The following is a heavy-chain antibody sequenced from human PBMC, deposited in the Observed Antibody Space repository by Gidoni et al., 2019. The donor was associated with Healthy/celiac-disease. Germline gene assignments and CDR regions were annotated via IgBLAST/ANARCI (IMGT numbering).Heavy chain of an antibody. Sequence: EVQLLESGGGLVQPGGSLRLSCAASGFTFSSYAMSWVRQAPGKGLEWVSAISGSGGSTYYADSVKGRFTISRDNSKNTLYLQMSSLRAEDTAVYYCAKDRYYYDSSGYVDYWGQGTLVTVSS. V-gene: IGHV3-23*01. D-gene: IGHD3-22*01. J-gene: IGHJ4*02. CDR1: GFTFSSYA. CDR3: AKDRYYYDSSGYVDY. CDR2: ISGSGGST.